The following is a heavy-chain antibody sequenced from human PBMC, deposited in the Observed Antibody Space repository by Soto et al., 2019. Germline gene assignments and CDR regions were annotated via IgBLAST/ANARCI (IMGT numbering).Heavy chain of an antibody. J-gene: IGHJ5*02. CDR3: ARGPHCTNGVCSFSWFDP. V-gene: IGHV3-11*06. CDR1: GFTFSDYY. Sequence: PGGSLRLSCAASGFTFSDYYMSWIRQAPGKGLEWVSYISSSSSYTNYADSVKGRFTISRDNAKNSLYLQMNSLRAEDTAVYYCARGPHCTNGVCSFSWFDPWGQGTLVTVSS. CDR2: ISSSSSYT. D-gene: IGHD2-8*01.